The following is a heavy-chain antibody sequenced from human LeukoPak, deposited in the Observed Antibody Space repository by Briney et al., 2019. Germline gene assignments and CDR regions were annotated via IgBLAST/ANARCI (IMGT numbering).Heavy chain of an antibody. CDR1: GGSISTYY. CDR3: ARGARDPSRPDY. Sequence: KPSETLSLTCTVSGGSISTYYWSWIRQTPGKGLEWIGYVYYTGSTNSNPSLKSRVTISVDTSKNQVSLKLTSVTAADTAVYYCARGARDPSRPDYWGQGTLVTVSS. CDR2: VYYTGST. V-gene: IGHV4-59*01. J-gene: IGHJ4*02. D-gene: IGHD1-26*01.